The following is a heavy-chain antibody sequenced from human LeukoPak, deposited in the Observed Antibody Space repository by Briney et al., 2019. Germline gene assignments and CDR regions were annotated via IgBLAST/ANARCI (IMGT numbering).Heavy chain of an antibody. CDR2: IYPGDSDI. D-gene: IGHD6-13*01. CDR1: GYPFTSYW. CDR3: ARHIGATGPDY. V-gene: IGHV5-51*01. Sequence: GESLKISCKGSGYPFTSYWIGWVRQMPGKGLEWMGIIYPGDSDIRYSPSFQGQVTISADKSISTAYLQWSSLKASDTAIYYCARHIGATGPDYWGQGTLVTVSS. J-gene: IGHJ4*02.